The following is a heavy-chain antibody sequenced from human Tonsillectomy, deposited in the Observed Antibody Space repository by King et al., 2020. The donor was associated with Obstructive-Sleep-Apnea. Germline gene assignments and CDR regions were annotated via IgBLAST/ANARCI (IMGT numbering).Heavy chain of an antibody. D-gene: IGHD3-9*01. Sequence: VQLVESGAEVKKPGESLRISCKGSGYSFTSYWISWVRQMPGKGLEWMGRIDPSDSYTNYSPSFQGHVTISADKSISTAYLQWSRLKASATAMYYCARYTGFNDAYYFDYWGQGTLVTVSS. CDR1: GYSFTSYW. V-gene: IGHV5-10-1*03. CDR2: IDPSDSYT. CDR3: ARYTGFNDAYYFDY. J-gene: IGHJ4*02.